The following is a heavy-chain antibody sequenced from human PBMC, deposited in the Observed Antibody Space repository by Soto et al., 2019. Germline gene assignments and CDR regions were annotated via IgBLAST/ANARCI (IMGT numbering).Heavy chain of an antibody. Sequence: TGGSLRLSCAASGFTFSSYAMSWVRQAPGKGLEWVSAISGSGGSTYYADSVKGRFTISRDNSKNTLYLQMNSLRAEDTAVYYCAKGGGVTTWGGAEYFQHWGQGTLVTVSS. V-gene: IGHV3-23*01. CDR1: GFTFSSYA. J-gene: IGHJ1*01. CDR3: AKGGGVTTWGGAEYFQH. CDR2: ISGSGGST. D-gene: IGHD4-17*01.